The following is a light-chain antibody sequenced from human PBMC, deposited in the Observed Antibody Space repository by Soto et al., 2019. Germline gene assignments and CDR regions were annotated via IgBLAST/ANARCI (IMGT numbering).Light chain of an antibody. V-gene: IGKV3-20*01. J-gene: IGKJ1*01. CDR1: QSVSSSY. CDR3: QQFGTSPWT. CDR2: GAS. Sequence: EIVLTQSPGTLSLSPEERATVSSRASQSVSSSYLAWYQQKPGQAPRLLIYGASSRATGIPDRFSGSGSGTDVTLTISRLEPEDFAVYYCQQFGTSPWTFGQGTKVEIK.